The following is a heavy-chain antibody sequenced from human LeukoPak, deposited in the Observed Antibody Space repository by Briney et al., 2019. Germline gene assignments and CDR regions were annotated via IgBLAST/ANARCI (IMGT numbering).Heavy chain of an antibody. Sequence: GGSLRLSCAASGFTFSSYWMHWVRQPPGVGLVWVSRINERGTDSMYAESVKGRFTISRDNVKNTVYLQMNSLRAEDTAVYYCVRDETLWTLDWWGQGTLVSVSS. V-gene: IGHV3-74*03. CDR1: GFTFSSYW. CDR2: INERGTDS. J-gene: IGHJ4*02. CDR3: VRDETLWTLDW. D-gene: IGHD1-1*01.